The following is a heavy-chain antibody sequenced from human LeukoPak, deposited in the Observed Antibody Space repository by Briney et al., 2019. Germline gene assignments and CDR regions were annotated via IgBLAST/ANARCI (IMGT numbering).Heavy chain of an antibody. J-gene: IGHJ4*02. D-gene: IGHD2-21*02. Sequence: PGGSLRLSCAASGFTVRSFYMSWVRQAPGKGLEWVSVIYNDGRTFYADSVKGRFTISRDDSKNTLSLQMNSLRADDTAVYYCARGTGEVTAGCYWGQGTLVTVSS. CDR3: ARGTGEVTAGCY. V-gene: IGHV3-53*01. CDR2: IYNDGRT. CDR1: GFTVRSFY.